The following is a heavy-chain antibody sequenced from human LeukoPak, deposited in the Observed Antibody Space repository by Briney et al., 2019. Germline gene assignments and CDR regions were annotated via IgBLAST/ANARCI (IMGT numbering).Heavy chain of an antibody. CDR2: ISSSGSTI. CDR3: AREYYDILTGYSNAFDI. J-gene: IGHJ3*02. V-gene: IGHV3-11*01. CDR1: GFTFSDYY. D-gene: IGHD3-9*01. Sequence: PGGSLRLSCAASGFTFSDYYMSWIRQAPGKGLEWVSHISSSGSTIYYADSVKGRFTISRDNAKNSLYLQMNSLRAEDTAVYYCAREYYDILTGYSNAFDIWGQGTMVTVSS.